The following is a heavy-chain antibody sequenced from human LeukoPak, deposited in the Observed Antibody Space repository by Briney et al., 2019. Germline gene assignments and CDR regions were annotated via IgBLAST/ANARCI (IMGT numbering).Heavy chain of an antibody. Sequence: GGSLTLSCTASGLTFSNYATTWVRQAPGKGLEWVSSITGSGRGTYYADSVKGRFTISRDNAKNSLYLQMNSLRAEDTAVYYCARDLPYQIVVVTEDMDVWGKGTTVTVSS. CDR1: GLTFSNYA. D-gene: IGHD2-21*02. V-gene: IGHV3-21*01. CDR2: ITGSGRGT. J-gene: IGHJ6*03. CDR3: ARDLPYQIVVVTEDMDV.